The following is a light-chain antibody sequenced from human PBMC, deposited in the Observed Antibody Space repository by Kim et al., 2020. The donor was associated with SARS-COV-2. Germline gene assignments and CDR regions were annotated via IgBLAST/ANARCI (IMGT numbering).Light chain of an antibody. CDR1: QGFMNY. Sequence: DIQMTQSPSSLSASVGDRVTITCRATQGFMNYLAWYQQKPGKPPKLLIYAASTLQSGVPSRFSGSGSGTDFTLTISSLQPEDVATYYCQNYNSALTFGGGTKVDIK. CDR3: QNYNSALT. V-gene: IGKV1-27*01. CDR2: AAS. J-gene: IGKJ4*01.